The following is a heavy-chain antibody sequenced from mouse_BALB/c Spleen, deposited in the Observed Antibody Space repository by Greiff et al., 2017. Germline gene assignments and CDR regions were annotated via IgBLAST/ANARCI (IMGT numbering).Heavy chain of an antibody. V-gene: IGHV14-3*02. CDR2: IDPANGNT. CDR1: GFNIKDTY. CDR3: AKSYWRYAMDY. Sequence: EVQLQESGAELVKPGASVKLSCTASGFNIKDTYMHWVKQRPEQGLEWIGRIDPANGNTKYDPKFQGKATITADTSSNTAYLQLSSLTSEDTAVYYGAKSYWRYAMDYWGQGTTVTVSS. D-gene: IGHD1-1*01. J-gene: IGHJ4*01.